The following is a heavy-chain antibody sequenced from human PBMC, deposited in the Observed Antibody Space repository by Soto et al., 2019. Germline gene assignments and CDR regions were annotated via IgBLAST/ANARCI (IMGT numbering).Heavy chain of an antibody. CDR2: INHSGTT. CDR3: ARRVRGVNDAFDI. Sequence: QVQLQQWGAGLLKASETPSLTCAVYGGSFSDYYWSWIRQPPGKGLEWIGAINHSGTTNYNPSLKSRVTISVDTSKNQFSLKLSSVTAADTAVYYCARRVRGVNDAFDIWGQGTMVTVSS. J-gene: IGHJ3*02. D-gene: IGHD3-10*01. V-gene: IGHV4-34*01. CDR1: GGSFSDYY.